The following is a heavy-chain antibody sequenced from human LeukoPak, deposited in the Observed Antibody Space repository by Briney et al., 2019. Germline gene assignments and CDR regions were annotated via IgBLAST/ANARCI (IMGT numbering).Heavy chain of an antibody. CDR1: GYTFTSYG. Sequence: ASVKVSCKASGYTFTSYGISCVRQAPGQGLEWMGWISAYNGNTNYAQKLQGRVTMTTDTSTSTAYMELRSLRSDDTAVYYCARARDPWAPNWFDPWGQGTLVTVSS. J-gene: IGHJ5*02. V-gene: IGHV1-18*04. D-gene: IGHD7-27*01. CDR3: ARARDPWAPNWFDP. CDR2: ISAYNGNT.